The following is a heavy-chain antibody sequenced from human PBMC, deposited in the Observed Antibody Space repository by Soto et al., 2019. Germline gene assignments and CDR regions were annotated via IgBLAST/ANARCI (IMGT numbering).Heavy chain of an antibody. J-gene: IGHJ5*02. D-gene: IGHD2-21*02. CDR2: IYHSGST. V-gene: IGHV4-30-2*01. Sequence: SETLSLTCAVSGGSISSGGYSWSWIRQPPGKGLEWIGYIYHSGSTYYNPSLKSRVTISVDRSKNQFSLKLSSVTAADTAVYYCARAMTDTKFNWFDPWGQGTLVTVSS. CDR3: ARAMTDTKFNWFDP. CDR1: GGSISSGGYS.